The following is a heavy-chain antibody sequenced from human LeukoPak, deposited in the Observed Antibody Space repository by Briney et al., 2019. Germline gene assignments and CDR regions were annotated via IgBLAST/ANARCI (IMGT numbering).Heavy chain of an antibody. CDR2: IYHSGST. Sequence: SQTLSLTCAVSGGSISSGADSWSWIRQPPGKGLEWIGYIYHSGSTFYNPSLKSRVTISVDRSKNQFSLKLSSVTAADTAVYYCSRRVVTANLGYYFDYWGQGALVTVSS. CDR1: GGSISSGADS. V-gene: IGHV4-30-2*01. J-gene: IGHJ4*02. CDR3: SRRVVTANLGYYFDY. D-gene: IGHD2-21*02.